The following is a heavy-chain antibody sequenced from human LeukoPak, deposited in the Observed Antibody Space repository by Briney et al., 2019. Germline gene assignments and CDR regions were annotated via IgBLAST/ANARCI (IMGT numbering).Heavy chain of an antibody. D-gene: IGHD3-10*01. Sequence: SETLSLTCTVSGGSISSYYWSWIRQPPGKGLEWIGYIYYSGSTNYNPSLKSRATISVDTSKNQFSLKLSSVTAADTAVYYCARDSDYYGSGSYFHWGQGTLVTVPS. V-gene: IGHV4-59*01. CDR1: GGSISSYY. CDR3: ARDSDYYGSGSYFH. CDR2: IYYSGST. J-gene: IGHJ4*02.